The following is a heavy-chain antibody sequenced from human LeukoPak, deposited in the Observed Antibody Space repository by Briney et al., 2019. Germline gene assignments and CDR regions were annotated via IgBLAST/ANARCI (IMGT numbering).Heavy chain of an antibody. CDR1: GGSISSGSYY. D-gene: IGHD6-13*01. V-gene: IGHV4-61*02. CDR2: IYTSGST. J-gene: IGHJ4*02. Sequence: SETLSLTCTVSGGSISSGSYYWSWIRQPAGKGLEWIGRIYTSGSTNYNPSLKSRVTISVDTSKNQFSLKLSSVTTADTAVYDCARDEAAAGTELSYWGQGTLVTDSS. CDR3: ARDEAAAGTELSY.